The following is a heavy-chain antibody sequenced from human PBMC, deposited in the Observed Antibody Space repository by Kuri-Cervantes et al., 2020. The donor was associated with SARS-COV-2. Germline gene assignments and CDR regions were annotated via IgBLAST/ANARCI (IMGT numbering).Heavy chain of an antibody. J-gene: IGHJ4*02. CDR2: MNPNSGGT. CDR3: AREGGFGMADY. D-gene: IGHD3-16*01. CDR1: GYTFTSYD. V-gene: IGHV1-2*04. Sequence: ASVKVSCKASGYTFTSYDINWVRQATGQGLEWMGWMNPNSGGTNYAQKFQGWVTMTRDTSISTAYMELSRLRSDDTAVYYCAREGGFGMADYWGQGTRVTVSS.